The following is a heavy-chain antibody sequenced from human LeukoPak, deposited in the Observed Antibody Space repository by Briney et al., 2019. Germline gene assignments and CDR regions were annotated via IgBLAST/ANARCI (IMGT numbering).Heavy chain of an antibody. V-gene: IGHV4-34*01. D-gene: IGHD2-2*01. CDR1: GGSFSGYY. J-gene: IGHJ4*02. CDR3: ARAGNIVVVPAADFDY. CDR2: INHSGST. Sequence: SETLSLTCAVYGGSFSGYYWSWIRQPPGKGLEWIGEINHSGSTNYNPSLKSRVTISVDTPKNPFSLKLSSVTAADTAVYYCARAGNIVVVPAADFDYWGQGTLVTVSS.